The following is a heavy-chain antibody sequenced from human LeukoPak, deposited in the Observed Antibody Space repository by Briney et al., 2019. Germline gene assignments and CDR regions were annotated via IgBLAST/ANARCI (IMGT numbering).Heavy chain of an antibody. D-gene: IGHD6-13*01. Sequence: PGGSLRLSCAASGFTFSSYWMHWVRQAPGKGLAWVSRINSDGSSTSYADSVKGRFTISRDNAKNTLYLQMNSLRAEVTAVYYCASDGMQQLRAGLPDYWGQGTLVTVSS. V-gene: IGHV3-74*01. CDR2: INSDGSST. J-gene: IGHJ4*02. CDR3: ASDGMQQLRAGLPDY. CDR1: GFTFSSYW.